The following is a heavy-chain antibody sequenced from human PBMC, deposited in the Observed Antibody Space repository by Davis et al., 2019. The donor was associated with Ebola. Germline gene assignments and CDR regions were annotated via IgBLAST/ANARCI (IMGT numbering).Heavy chain of an antibody. D-gene: IGHD1-1*01. V-gene: IGHV3-23*01. CDR1: GFTFSNHA. CDR3: AEGGTNNFLGAN. Sequence: GESLKISCAASGFTFSNHAMSWVRQAPGKGLEWVSSISISGERTYYADSVKGRFTISRDNFMNTLYLQMNSLRAEDTAVFYCAEGGTNNFLGANWGQGTLVTVSS. CDR2: ISISGERT. J-gene: IGHJ4*02.